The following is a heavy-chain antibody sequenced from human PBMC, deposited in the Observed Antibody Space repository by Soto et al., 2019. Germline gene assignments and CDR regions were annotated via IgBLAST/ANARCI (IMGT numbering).Heavy chain of an antibody. CDR1: GDSVSSSTFV. CDR2: IYYSGRT. V-gene: IGHV4-39*05. Sequence: PSDSPSLTRTSCGDSVSSSTFVGAWIRQPPGKGLEWVGSIYYSGRTYYNPSLRSRVTISVDRSKNQFSLTMSSVTAADTAVYYCAKILPRTALFDYWGQGTSDTVSS. D-gene: IGHD5-18*01. J-gene: IGHJ4*02. CDR3: AKILPRTALFDY.